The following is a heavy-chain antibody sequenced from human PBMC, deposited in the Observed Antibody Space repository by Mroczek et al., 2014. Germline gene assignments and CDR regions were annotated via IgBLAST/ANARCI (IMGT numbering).Heavy chain of an antibody. J-gene: IGHJ4*02. CDR1: GGSISSGGYY. CDR2: LFTVGST. V-gene: IGHV4-31*03. D-gene: IGHD3-22*01. Sequence: QVQLQESGPGLVKPSQTLSLTCTVSGGSISSGGYYWSWDPPAPREGPGVDWVHLFTVGSTYYNPSLKSRVTISVDTSKNQFSLKLSSVTAADTAVYYCARCGGNSSGYFWIGGAYSFDYWGQGTLVTVSS. CDR3: ARCGGNSSGYFWIGGAYSFDY.